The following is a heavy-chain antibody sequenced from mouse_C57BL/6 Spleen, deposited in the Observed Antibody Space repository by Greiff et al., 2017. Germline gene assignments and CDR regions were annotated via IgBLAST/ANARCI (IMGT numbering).Heavy chain of an antibody. D-gene: IGHD1-1*01. V-gene: IGHV5-17*01. J-gene: IGHJ4*01. CDR3: ATYYGSRYYYAMDY. Sequence: EVMLVESGGGLVKPGGSLKLSCAASGFTFSDYGMHWVRQAPEKGLEWVAYISSGSSTIYYADTVKGRFTISRDNAKNTLFLQMTSLRSEDTAMYYCATYYGSRYYYAMDYWGQGSSVTVSS. CDR2: ISSGSSTI. CDR1: GFTFSDYG.